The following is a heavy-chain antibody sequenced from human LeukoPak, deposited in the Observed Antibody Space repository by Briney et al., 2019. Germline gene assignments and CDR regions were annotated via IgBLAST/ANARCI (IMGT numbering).Heavy chain of an antibody. CDR1: GYTFTSYD. Sequence: ASVKVSCKASGYTFTSYDINWVRQATGQGLEWMGWMNPNSGNTGYAQKFQGRVTMTRNTSISTAYMELSSLRSEDTAVYYCARGLRSSAAGVNHYYYMDVWGKGTTVTIS. CDR2: MNPNSGNT. V-gene: IGHV1-8*01. CDR3: ARGLRSSAAGVNHYYYMDV. D-gene: IGHD6-13*01. J-gene: IGHJ6*03.